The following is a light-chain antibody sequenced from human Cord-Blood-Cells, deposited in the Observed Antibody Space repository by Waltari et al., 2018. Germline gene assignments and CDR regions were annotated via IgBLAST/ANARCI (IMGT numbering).Light chain of an antibody. Sequence: QSALTQPRSVSGSPGQSVTISCTGTSSDVGGYNYVSWYQQHPGQAPKLMIYDVSKPPFGVPDRFSGFQSCNPGPLTISWLQAEEGADYYWCSYASSYNVFVPGSKVTVL. CDR3: CSYASSYNV. V-gene: IGLV2-11*01. CDR2: DVS. CDR1: SSDVGGYNY. J-gene: IGLJ1*01.